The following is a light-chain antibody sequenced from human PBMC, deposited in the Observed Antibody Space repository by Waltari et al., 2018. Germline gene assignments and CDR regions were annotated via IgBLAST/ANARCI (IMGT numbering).Light chain of an antibody. J-gene: IGKJ5*01. CDR3: QQRNSWPIT. Sequence: DIVLTQSPATLYLSPGERATLSCRASQSVSKYLVCYHHRPGQAPRLLIFDASNRAIGIPARFSGSGSGTDFTLSISNLEPEDCAVYYCQQRNSWPITFGQGTRLEIK. CDR1: QSVSKY. V-gene: IGKV3-11*01. CDR2: DAS.